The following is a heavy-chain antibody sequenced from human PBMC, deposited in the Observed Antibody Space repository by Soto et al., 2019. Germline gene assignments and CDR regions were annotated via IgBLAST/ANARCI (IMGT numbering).Heavy chain of an antibody. V-gene: IGHV3-11*05. CDR1: GFTFRDYY. CDR2: IDSSTKYT. CDR3: AREYYYTMDV. Sequence: GGSLRLSCEASGFTFRDYYMTWFRQAPGKGLEWLSYIDSSTKYTNYADSVKGRFTISRDNVKNSLYLQMNSLRADDTAVYYCAREYYYTMDVWGQGTMVTVSS. J-gene: IGHJ6*02.